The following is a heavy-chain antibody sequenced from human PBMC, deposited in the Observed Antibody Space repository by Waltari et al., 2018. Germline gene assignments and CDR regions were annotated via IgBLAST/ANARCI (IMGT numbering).Heavy chain of an antibody. J-gene: IGHJ4*02. CDR1: GFPFSSYW. CDR2: INKDGSGT. D-gene: IGHD6-19*01. CDR3: ARAISSGWWFDY. Sequence: EVQLVESGGGLVQPGGSLRLSCAAPGFPFSSYWIHWVRQAPGKGLVWVSRINKDGSGTSYADSVKGRFTISRDNAKNTLYLQMNSLRAEDTAVYYCARAISSGWWFDYWGQGTLVTVSS. V-gene: IGHV3-74*01.